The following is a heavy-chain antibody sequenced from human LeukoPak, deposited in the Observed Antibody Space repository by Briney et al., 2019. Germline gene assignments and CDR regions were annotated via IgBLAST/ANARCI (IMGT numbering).Heavy chain of an antibody. J-gene: IGHJ4*02. CDR3: ARVSGLLWFGELFNY. CDR1: GYTFTSYG. CDR2: ISAYNGNT. V-gene: IGHV1-18*01. D-gene: IGHD3-10*01. Sequence: ASVKVSCKASGYTFTSYGISWMRQAPGQGLEWMGWISAYNGNTNYAQKLQGRVTMTTDTSTSTAYMELRSLRSDDTAVYYCARVSGLLWFGELFNYWGQGTLVTVSS.